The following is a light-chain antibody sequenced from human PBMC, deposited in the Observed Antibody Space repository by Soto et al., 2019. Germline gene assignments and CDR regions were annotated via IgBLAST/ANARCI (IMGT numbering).Light chain of an antibody. CDR3: QQLNNYPRT. CDR2: TAS. CDR1: QGISSY. Sequence: DIQLTQSPSFLSASVGDRVTITCRASQGISSYLAWYQQKPGKAPKPLISTASTLQSGVPSRFSGSGSGTECTRTISSLQPEDFATDYCQQLNNYPRTFGQGTKVDIK. V-gene: IGKV1-9*01. J-gene: IGKJ1*01.